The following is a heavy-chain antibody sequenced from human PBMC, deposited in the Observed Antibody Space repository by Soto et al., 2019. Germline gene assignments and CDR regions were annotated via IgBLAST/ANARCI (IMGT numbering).Heavy chain of an antibody. V-gene: IGHV3-23*01. D-gene: IGHD6-6*01. CDR1: GFTFSSYA. Sequence: GGSLRLSCAASGFTFSSYAMSWVRQAPGKGLEWVSAISGSGGSTYYADSVKGRFTISRDNSKNTLYLQMNSLRAEDTAVYYCATSIGARLFLSGAFDIWGQGTMVTVSS. J-gene: IGHJ3*02. CDR2: ISGSGGST. CDR3: ATSIGARLFLSGAFDI.